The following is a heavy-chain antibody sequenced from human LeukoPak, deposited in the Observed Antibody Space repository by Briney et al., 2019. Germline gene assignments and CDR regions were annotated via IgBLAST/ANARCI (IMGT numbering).Heavy chain of an antibody. Sequence: GGSLRLSCAASGFTFSTYSMTWVRQAPGKGLEWVSYISSRSTTIYYADSMRGRFTISRDNAKNSLYLQVNNLRVEDTALCYCAREAVAGRGFDYWGQGALVTVSS. CDR1: GFTFSTYS. J-gene: IGHJ4*02. CDR2: ISSRSTTI. CDR3: AREAVAGRGFDY. V-gene: IGHV3-48*01. D-gene: IGHD6-19*01.